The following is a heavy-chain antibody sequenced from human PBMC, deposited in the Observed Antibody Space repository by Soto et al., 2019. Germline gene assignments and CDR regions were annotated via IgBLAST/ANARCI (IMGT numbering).Heavy chain of an antibody. CDR2: IYYSGRT. V-gene: IGHV4-59*11. J-gene: IGHJ4*02. D-gene: IGHD3-22*01. Sequence: PSETLSLTCTVSSGSISIHYWRWIRQPPGKGLEWIGYIYYSGRTTFNPSLKSRVTISVDTSKNQFSLKLSSVTAADTAVYYCARGNGLTGGYWGQGTQVTVSS. CDR1: SGSISIHY. CDR3: ARGNGLTGGY.